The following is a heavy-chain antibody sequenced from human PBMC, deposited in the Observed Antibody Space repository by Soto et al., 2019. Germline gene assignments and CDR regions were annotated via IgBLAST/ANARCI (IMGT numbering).Heavy chain of an antibody. D-gene: IGHD3-22*01. J-gene: IGHJ4*02. Sequence: SETLSLTCAVHGGSFSGYYWSWIRQPPGKGLEWIGEINHSGSTNYNPSLKSRVTISVDTSKNQFSLKLSSVTAADTAVYYCARVDSSGYYNFDYWGQGTLVTVSS. V-gene: IGHV4-34*01. CDR3: ARVDSSGYYNFDY. CDR1: GGSFSGYY. CDR2: INHSGST.